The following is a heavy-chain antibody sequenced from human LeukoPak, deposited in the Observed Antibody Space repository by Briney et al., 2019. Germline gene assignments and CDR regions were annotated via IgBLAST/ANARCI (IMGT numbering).Heavy chain of an antibody. CDR3: VKGTEKFYDSRADY. Sequence: PGRSLRLSCAVSGFTFDDYAMHWVRHAPGKGLGWVSGISWNSGSIGYADSVKGRFTISRDNAKNSLYLQMNSLRVEDTALYYCVKGTEKFYDSRADYWGQGTLVTVSS. V-gene: IGHV3-9*01. J-gene: IGHJ4*02. CDR2: ISWNSGSI. D-gene: IGHD3-22*01. CDR1: GFTFDDYA.